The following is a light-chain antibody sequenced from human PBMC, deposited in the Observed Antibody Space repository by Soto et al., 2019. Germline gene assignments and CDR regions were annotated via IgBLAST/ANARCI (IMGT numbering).Light chain of an antibody. CDR1: QSVSHF. V-gene: IGKV3-11*01. CDR2: DAS. Sequence: EIVLTQSPATLSLSPGERATLSCRASQSVSHFLAWYQQKPGQAPRLLIYDASNRATGIPARFSGSGSGTDFTLTISSLEPEDFAVYYCHQRTNWPLTFGGGTKVEIK. J-gene: IGKJ4*01. CDR3: HQRTNWPLT.